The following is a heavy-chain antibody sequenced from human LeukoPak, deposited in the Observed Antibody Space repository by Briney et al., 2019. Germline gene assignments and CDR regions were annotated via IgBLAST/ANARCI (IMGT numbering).Heavy chain of an antibody. V-gene: IGHV3-9*01. D-gene: IGHD3-3*01. CDR2: ISWNNGPI. CDR3: ARNLLEWLPTDYYYMDV. Sequence: GGSLRLSCAASGFSFDDYAMHWVRQAPGKGLEWVSGISWNNGPIGYADSVKGRFTISRDNAKNSLYLQMNSLRAEDTAVYYCARNLLEWLPTDYYYMDVWGKGTTVTVSS. CDR1: GFSFDDYA. J-gene: IGHJ6*03.